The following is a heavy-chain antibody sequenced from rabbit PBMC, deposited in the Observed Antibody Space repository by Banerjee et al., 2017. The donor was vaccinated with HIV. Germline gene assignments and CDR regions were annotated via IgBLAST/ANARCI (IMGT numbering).Heavy chain of an antibody. D-gene: IGHD6-1*01. CDR3: ARGSSYATYFNL. CDR1: GFTISSSYY. Sequence: QEQLVESGGGLVQPEGSLTLTCKASGFTISSSYYMCWVRQAPGKGLEWIACIYTSSSSTWYASWAKGRFTISKTSSSTVTLQMTSLTAADTATYFCARGSSYATYFNLWGQGTLVTVS. V-gene: IGHV1S45*01. J-gene: IGHJ4*01. CDR2: IYTSSSST.